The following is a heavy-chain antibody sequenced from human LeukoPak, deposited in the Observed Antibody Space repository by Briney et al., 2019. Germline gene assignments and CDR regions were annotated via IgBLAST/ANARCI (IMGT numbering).Heavy chain of an antibody. CDR1: GYSFASYW. Sequence: GESLKISCQGSGYSFASYWIAWVRQAPGQGLEWMGWINPNSGGTNYAQKFQGRVTMTRDTSTSTAYMELSRLRSDDTAVYYCARERPKQKYYYYYGMDVWGQGTTVTVSS. CDR3: ARERPKQKYYYYYGMDV. J-gene: IGHJ6*02. V-gene: IGHV1-2*02. D-gene: IGHD6-6*01. CDR2: INPNSGGT.